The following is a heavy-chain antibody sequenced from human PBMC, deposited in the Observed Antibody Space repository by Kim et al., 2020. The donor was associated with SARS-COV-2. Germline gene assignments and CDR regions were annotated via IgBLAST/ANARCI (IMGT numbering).Heavy chain of an antibody. Sequence: GESLKISCKGSGYSFTSYWIGWVRQMPGKGLEWMGIIYPGDSDTRYSPSFQGQVTISADKSISTAYLQWSSLKASDTAMYYCARQGAMYYYDSSGYYYFDYWGQGTLVTVSS. V-gene: IGHV5-51*01. CDR3: ARQGAMYYYDSSGYYYFDY. CDR2: IYPGDSDT. CDR1: GYSFTSYW. D-gene: IGHD3-22*01. J-gene: IGHJ4*02.